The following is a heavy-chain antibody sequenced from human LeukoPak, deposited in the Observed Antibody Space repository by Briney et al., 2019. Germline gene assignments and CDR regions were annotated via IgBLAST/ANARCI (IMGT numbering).Heavy chain of an antibody. D-gene: IGHD6-13*01. J-gene: IGHJ5*02. V-gene: IGHV4-61*02. CDR1: GGSISSGSYY. Sequence: SQTLSLTCTVSGGSISSGSYYWSWIRQPAGKGLEWIGRIYTSGSTNYNPSLKSRVTISVDTSKNQFSLKLSSVTAADTAVYYCARVGAAARPYNWFDPWGQGTLVTVSS. CDR3: ARVGAAARPYNWFDP. CDR2: IYTSGST.